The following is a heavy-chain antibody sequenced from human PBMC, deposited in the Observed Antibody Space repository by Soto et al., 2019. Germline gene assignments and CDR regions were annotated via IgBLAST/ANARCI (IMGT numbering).Heavy chain of an antibody. J-gene: IGHJ4*02. V-gene: IGHV4-30-4*01. CDR1: GGSISSGDYY. CDR2: IYYSGST. CDR3: ARGGPLRWLPDYSDY. D-gene: IGHD5-18*01. Sequence: SETLSLTCTVSGGSISSGDYYWSWIRQPPGKGLEWIGYIYYSGSTYYNPSLKSRVTISVDTSKNQFSLKLSSVTAADTAVYYCARGGPLRWLPDYSDYPGQRILVTVSS.